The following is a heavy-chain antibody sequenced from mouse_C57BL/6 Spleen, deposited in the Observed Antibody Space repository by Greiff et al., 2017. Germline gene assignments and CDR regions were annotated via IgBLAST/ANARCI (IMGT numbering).Heavy chain of an antibody. CDR3: ARSSDDTTGFAD. J-gene: IGHJ3*01. Sequence: QVQLQQSGPELVKPGASVKISCKASGYAFSSSWMNWVKQRPGKGLEWIGRIYPGDGDTNYNGKFKGKATLTADKSSSTAYMQLSSLTSEDSAVYFCARSSDDTTGFADWGQGTLVTVSA. CDR2: IYPGDGDT. D-gene: IGHD1-1*01. V-gene: IGHV1-82*01. CDR1: GYAFSSSW.